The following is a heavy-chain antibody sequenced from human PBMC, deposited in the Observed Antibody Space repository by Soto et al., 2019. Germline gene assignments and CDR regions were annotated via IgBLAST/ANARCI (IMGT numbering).Heavy chain of an antibody. CDR1: GYTLTELS. V-gene: IGHV1-24*01. D-gene: IGHD3-10*01. CDR2: FDPEDGET. Sequence: ASVKVSCKVSGYTLTELSMHWVRQAPGKGLEWMGGFDPEDGETIYAQKFQGRVTMTEDTSTDTAYMELSSLRSEDTAVYYCATWFSFSVDPAGLGYWGQGTLVTVSS. J-gene: IGHJ4*02. CDR3: ATWFSFSVDPAGLGY.